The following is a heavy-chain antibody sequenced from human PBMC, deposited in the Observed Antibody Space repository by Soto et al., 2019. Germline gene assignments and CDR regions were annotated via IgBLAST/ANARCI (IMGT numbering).Heavy chain of an antibody. CDR2: VSASGLNT. Sequence: GGSLRLSCAASGFTFSTYAMAWVRQAPGKGLEWVSGVSASGLNTDYADPVKGRFYISRDNSKNTVSLHMNSLRAEDTAVYYCARDRRGNYYDSSGNYVTEYYFDYWGQGALVTVSS. V-gene: IGHV3-23*01. J-gene: IGHJ4*02. CDR3: ARDRRGNYYDSSGNYVTEYYFDY. D-gene: IGHD3-22*01. CDR1: GFTFSTYA.